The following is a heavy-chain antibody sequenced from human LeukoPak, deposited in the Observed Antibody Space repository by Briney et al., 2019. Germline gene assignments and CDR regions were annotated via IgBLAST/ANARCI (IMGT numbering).Heavy chain of an antibody. CDR3: ARDVPDFWSGFDY. D-gene: IGHD3-3*01. Sequence: ASVKVSCKASGYPFTTYGLSWVRQAPGQGLEWMGQISGNDGDTNYAQKFRGRVTMTTDTATSTAYMELTSLRSDDTAVYYCARDVPDFWSGFDYWGQGTLVTVSP. CDR1: GYPFTTYG. CDR2: ISGNDGDT. J-gene: IGHJ4*02. V-gene: IGHV1-18*01.